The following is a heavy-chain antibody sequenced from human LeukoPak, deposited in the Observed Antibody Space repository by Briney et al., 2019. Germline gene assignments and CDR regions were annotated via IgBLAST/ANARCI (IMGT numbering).Heavy chain of an antibody. Sequence: GGSLRLSCAASGFTFSSYGMHWVRQAPGKGLEWVAFIRYDGSNKYYADSVKGRFTISRDNSKNTLYLQMNSLRAEDTAVYYCARDLGGVDTDSQFDYWGQGTLVTVSS. V-gene: IGHV3-30*02. CDR1: GFTFSSYG. CDR3: ARDLGGVDTDSQFDY. CDR2: IRYDGSNK. J-gene: IGHJ4*02. D-gene: IGHD5-18*01.